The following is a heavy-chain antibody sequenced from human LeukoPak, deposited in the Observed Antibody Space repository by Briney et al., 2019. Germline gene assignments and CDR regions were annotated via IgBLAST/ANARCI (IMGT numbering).Heavy chain of an antibody. Sequence: SQTLSLTCTVSGGSISSGSYYWSWIRQPAGKGLEWIGRIYTSGSTNYNPSLKSRVTISVDTSKNQFSLKLSSVTAADTAVYYCARGPSGYSSSWYGGGYFDYWGHGTLVTVSS. CDR3: ARGPSGYSSSWYGGGYFDY. CDR2: IYTSGST. J-gene: IGHJ4*01. D-gene: IGHD6-13*01. V-gene: IGHV4-61*02. CDR1: GGSISSGSYY.